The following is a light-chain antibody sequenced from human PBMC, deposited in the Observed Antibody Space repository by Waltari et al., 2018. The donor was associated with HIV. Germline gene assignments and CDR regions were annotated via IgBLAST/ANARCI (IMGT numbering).Light chain of an antibody. CDR2: AAS. V-gene: IGKV1-39*01. Sequence: DIQMTQSPSSLSASVGDRVTITCRASQNISSDLSWYQQKPGKAPKVLIYAASSLQSVGPARVRGSGSGTDVNISISSLQLEDFATYYGQQSYSSPRTFGQGTKVEIK. J-gene: IGKJ1*01. CDR3: QQSYSSPRT. CDR1: QNISSD.